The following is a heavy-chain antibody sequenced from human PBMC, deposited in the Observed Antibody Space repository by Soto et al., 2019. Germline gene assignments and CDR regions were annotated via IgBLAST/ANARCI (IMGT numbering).Heavy chain of an antibody. CDR1: GGSISGYY. J-gene: IGHJ4*02. D-gene: IGHD4-17*01. Sequence: QVLLQESGPGLVKPSETLSLTCTVSGGSISGYYWSWIRQPPGKGLEWIGYIYYSGSTNYNPSLKSRVTMSVDTSNDQFSLRLSSVTAADTAVYFCARDADYGLIYWGQGALVTVSS. CDR2: IYYSGST. V-gene: IGHV4-59*01. CDR3: ARDADYGLIY.